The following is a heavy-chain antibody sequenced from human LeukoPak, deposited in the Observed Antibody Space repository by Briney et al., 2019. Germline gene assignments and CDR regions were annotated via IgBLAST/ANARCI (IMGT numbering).Heavy chain of an antibody. CDR1: GGSFSGYY. V-gene: IGHV4-34*01. Sequence: SVTLSLTCAVYGGSFSGYYWSWIRQPPGKGLEWIGEINHSGSTNYNPSLKSRVTISVDTSKNQFSLKLSSVTAADTAVYYCARDYCSGGSCYDYWGQGTLVTVSS. CDR2: INHSGST. CDR3: ARDYCSGGSCYDY. J-gene: IGHJ4*02. D-gene: IGHD2-15*01.